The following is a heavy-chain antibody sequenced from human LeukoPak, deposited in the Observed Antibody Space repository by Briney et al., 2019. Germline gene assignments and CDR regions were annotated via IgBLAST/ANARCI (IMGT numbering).Heavy chain of an antibody. CDR1: GVSFSSYE. D-gene: IGHD3-10*02. Sequence: GGSLTLSCPASGVSFSSYEMNWDSQAQGKGLELVSYISISGSTINYANSVKGRFTISRDNHKNSLYLQMNSLRAEDTAVYYCAELGITMIGGVWGKGTTVTISS. J-gene: IGHJ6*04. V-gene: IGHV3-48*03. CDR2: ISISGSTI. CDR3: AELGITMIGGV.